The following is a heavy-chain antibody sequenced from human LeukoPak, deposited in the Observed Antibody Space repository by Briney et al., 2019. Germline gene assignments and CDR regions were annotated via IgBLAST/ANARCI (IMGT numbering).Heavy chain of an antibody. Sequence: GGSLRLSCAASGFTFSDYYMSWIRQAPGKGLEWVSYISSSGSTIYYADSVKGRFTISRDNAKNSLYLQMNSQRAEDTAVYYCAREGFPLEWSNIGEPFDYWGQGTLVTVSS. V-gene: IGHV3-11*01. CDR3: AREGFPLEWSNIGEPFDY. J-gene: IGHJ4*02. D-gene: IGHD3-3*01. CDR1: GFTFSDYY. CDR2: ISSSGSTI.